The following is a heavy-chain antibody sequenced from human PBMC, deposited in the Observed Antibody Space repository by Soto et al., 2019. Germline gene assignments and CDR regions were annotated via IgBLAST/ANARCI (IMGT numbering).Heavy chain of an antibody. CDR1: GGSISSGGYY. D-gene: IGHD4-17*01. CDR2: IYYSGST. Sequence: PSETLSLTCTVSGGSISSGGYYWSWTRQHPGKGLEWIGYIYYSGSTYYNPSLKSRVTISVDTSKNQFSLKLSSVTAADTAVYYCARGHYVGAFDIWGQGTMVTVSS. V-gene: IGHV4-31*03. J-gene: IGHJ3*02. CDR3: ARGHYVGAFDI.